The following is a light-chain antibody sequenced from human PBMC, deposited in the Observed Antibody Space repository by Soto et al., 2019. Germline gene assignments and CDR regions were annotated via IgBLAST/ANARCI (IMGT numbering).Light chain of an antibody. CDR2: DVS. V-gene: IGLV2-14*01. Sequence: ALTQPASVSGSPGQSITISCTGTSRDVGGYNYVSWYQQHPGKAPKLMIYDVSNRPSGVSDRFSGSKSSNTASLTISGLQAEDEADYYCSSYTRSSTRVFGGGTKVTVL. CDR1: SRDVGGYNY. CDR3: SSYTRSSTRV. J-gene: IGLJ2*01.